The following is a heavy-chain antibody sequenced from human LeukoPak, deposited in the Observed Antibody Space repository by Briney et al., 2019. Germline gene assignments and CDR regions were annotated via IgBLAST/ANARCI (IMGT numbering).Heavy chain of an antibody. D-gene: IGHD1-14*01. CDR3: ASLDPHPGIDC. CDR2: IYPRDSDT. J-gene: IGHJ4*02. V-gene: IGHV5-51*01. CDR1: GYSFTNYW. Sequence: GESLKISCKGSGYSFTNYWIGWVRQMPGKGLEWMGIIYPRDSDTRYSPSFQGQVTISADKSISTAYLQWSSLKASDTAVYYCASLDPHPGIDCWGQGTLVTVSS.